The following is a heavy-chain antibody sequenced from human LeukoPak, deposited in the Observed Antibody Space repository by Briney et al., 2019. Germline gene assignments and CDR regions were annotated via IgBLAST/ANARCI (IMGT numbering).Heavy chain of an antibody. CDR2: IYSGGST. J-gene: IGHJ4*02. Sequence: GGSLRLSCAASGFTFSSYTMSWVRQAPGKGLEWVSVIYSGGSTYYADSVKGRFTISRDNSKNTLYLQMNSLRAEDTAVYYCARAENGYFDWFDYYFDYWGQGTLVTVSS. D-gene: IGHD3-9*01. CDR1: GFTFSSYT. CDR3: ARAENGYFDWFDYYFDY. V-gene: IGHV3-66*01.